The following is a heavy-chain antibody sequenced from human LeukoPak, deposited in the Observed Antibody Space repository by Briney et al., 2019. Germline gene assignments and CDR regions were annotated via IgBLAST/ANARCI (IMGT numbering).Heavy chain of an antibody. CDR2: IWYDGSNK. CDR1: GFTFSSYG. CDR3: ARDYGDSPFDY. Sequence: GGSLRLSCAASGFTFSSYGMHWVRQAPGKGLEWVAVIWYDGSNKYYADSVKGRFTISRDNSKNTPYLQMNSLRAEDTAVYYCARDYGDSPFDYWGQGTLVTVSS. D-gene: IGHD4-17*01. J-gene: IGHJ4*02. V-gene: IGHV3-33*01.